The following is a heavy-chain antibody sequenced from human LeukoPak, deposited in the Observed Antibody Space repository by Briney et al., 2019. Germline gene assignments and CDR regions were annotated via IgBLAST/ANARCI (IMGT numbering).Heavy chain of an antibody. CDR3: ARVRGSYHFDY. V-gene: IGHV3-23*01. J-gene: IGHJ4*02. Sequence: GGSLRLSCAASGFTFSSYAMSWVRQAPGKGLEWVSAISGSGGSTYYADSVKGRFTISRDNARNSLYLQMNSLRAEDTAVYYCARVRGSYHFDYWGQGTLVTVSS. CDR1: GFTFSSYA. D-gene: IGHD1-26*01. CDR2: ISGSGGST.